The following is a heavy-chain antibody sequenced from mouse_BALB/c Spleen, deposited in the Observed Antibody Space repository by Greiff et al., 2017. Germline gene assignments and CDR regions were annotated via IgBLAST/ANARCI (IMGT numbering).Heavy chain of an antibody. D-gene: IGHD2-2*01. J-gene: IGHJ4*01. V-gene: IGHV1-54*01. Sequence: QVQLQQSGAELVRPGTSVKVSCKASGYAFTNYLIEWVKQRPGQGLEWIGVINPGSGGTNYNEKFKGKATLTADKSSSTAYMQLSSLTSDDSAVYFCARQPLFYGYEGRGYAMDYWGQGTSVTVSS. CDR2: INPGSGGT. CDR1: GYAFTNYL. CDR3: ARQPLFYGYEGRGYAMDY.